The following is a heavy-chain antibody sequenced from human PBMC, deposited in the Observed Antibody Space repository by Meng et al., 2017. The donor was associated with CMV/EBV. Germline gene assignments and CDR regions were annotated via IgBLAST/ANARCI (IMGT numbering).Heavy chain of an antibody. V-gene: IGHV3-48*03. CDR3: ARDFSFCSSTSCYPTEFDY. D-gene: IGHD2-2*01. CDR2: ISSSGSTI. CDR1: GFTFSSYE. Sequence: GGSLRLSCAASGFTFSSYEMNWVRQAPGKGLEWVSYISSSGSTIYYADFVKGRFTISRDNAKNSLYLQMNSLRAEDTAVYYCARDFSFCSSTSCYPTEFDYWGQGTLVTVSS. J-gene: IGHJ4*02.